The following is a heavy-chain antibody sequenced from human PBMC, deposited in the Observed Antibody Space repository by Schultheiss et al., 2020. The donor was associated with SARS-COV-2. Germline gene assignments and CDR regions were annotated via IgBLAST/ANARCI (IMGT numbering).Heavy chain of an antibody. J-gene: IGHJ6*02. D-gene: IGHD6-6*01. CDR3: AKLSSSSSYGMDV. CDR1: GFTFSSYA. Sequence: GESLKISCAASGFTFSSYAMSWVRQAPGKGLEWVSAISGSGGSTYYADSVKGRFTISRDNAKNSLYLQMNSLRAEDTAVYYCAKLSSSSSYGMDVWGQGTTVTVSS. CDR2: ISGSGGST. V-gene: IGHV3-23*01.